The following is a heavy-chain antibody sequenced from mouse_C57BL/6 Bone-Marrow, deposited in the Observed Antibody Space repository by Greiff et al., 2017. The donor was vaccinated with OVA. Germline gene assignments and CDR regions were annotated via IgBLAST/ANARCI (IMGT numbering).Heavy chain of an antibody. V-gene: IGHV1-5*01. CDR1: GYTFTSYW. CDR3: TRGVLLRYRPWYFDV. CDR2: IYPGNSDT. Sequence: EVKLVESGTVLARPGASVKMSCKTSGYTFTSYWMHWVKQRPGQGLEWIGAIYPGNSDTSYNQKFKGKAKLTAVTSASTAYMELSSLTNEDSAVYYCTRGVLLRYRPWYFDVWGTGTTVTVSS. J-gene: IGHJ1*03. D-gene: IGHD1-1*01.